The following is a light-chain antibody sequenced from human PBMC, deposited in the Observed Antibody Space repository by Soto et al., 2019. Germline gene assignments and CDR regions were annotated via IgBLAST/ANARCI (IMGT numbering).Light chain of an antibody. V-gene: IGKV3-15*01. CDR2: GAS. CDR3: QQYNNWTPYT. CDR1: QSVSSN. Sequence: EIVMTQSPATLSVSPGERATLSCRASQSVSSNLAWYQQKPGQAPRLLIYGASTRATGIPARFSGSGSGTEFTLTISSLLSEYFAVYYCQQYNNWTPYTFGQGTMLEIK. J-gene: IGKJ2*01.